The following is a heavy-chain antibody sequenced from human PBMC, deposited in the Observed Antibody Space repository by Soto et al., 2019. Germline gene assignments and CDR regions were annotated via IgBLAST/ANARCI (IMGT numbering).Heavy chain of an antibody. Sequence: LRLSCVASGFTFDDSAMHWVRQPPGKGLEWVSGISRNSGSIAYADSVKGRFTISRDNAKKSLYLQMNSLRPEDTALYYCAKDLTFTIFEDGMHVWGQGTTVTVSS. CDR1: GFTFDDSA. D-gene: IGHD3-3*01. CDR3: AKDLTFTIFEDGMHV. V-gene: IGHV3-9*01. CDR2: ISRNSGSI. J-gene: IGHJ6*02.